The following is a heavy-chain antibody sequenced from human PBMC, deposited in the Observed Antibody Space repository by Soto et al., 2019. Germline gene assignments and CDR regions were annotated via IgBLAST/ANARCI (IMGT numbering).Heavy chain of an antibody. J-gene: IGHJ5*02. CDR3: ASETHSSSWPNWFDP. CDR1: GVTFISYA. CDR2: IIPIFGTA. D-gene: IGHD6-13*01. V-gene: IGHV1-69*01. Sequence: KVSFKASGVTFISYAISWVRQSPGQGLEWMGGIIPIFGTANYAQKFQGRVTITADESTSTAYMELSSLRSEDTAVYYCASETHSSSWPNWFDPWGQGTLVTVSS.